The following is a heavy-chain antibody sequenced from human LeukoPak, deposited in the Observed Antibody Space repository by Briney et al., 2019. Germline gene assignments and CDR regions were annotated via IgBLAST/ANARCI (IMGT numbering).Heavy chain of an antibody. CDR3: AELGITMIGGV. CDR2: ISGSGGAT. CDR1: GFTFNTDG. J-gene: IGHJ6*04. D-gene: IGHD3-10*02. Sequence: PGGSLRLSCAASGFTFNTDGMSWVRHAPGKGLGWVSGISGSGGATYYADSVKGRFTISRDDPHNTLYLQMNSLRAEDTAVYYCAELGITMIGGVWGKGTTVTISS. V-gene: IGHV3-23*01.